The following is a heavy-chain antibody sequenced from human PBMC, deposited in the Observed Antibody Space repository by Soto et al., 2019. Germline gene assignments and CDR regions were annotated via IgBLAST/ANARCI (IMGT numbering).Heavy chain of an antibody. V-gene: IGHV3-23*01. CDR1: GFTCINYA. Sequence: GGSHRHSSAASGFTCINYAMSWVRQAPGKGLEWVSGISGSGGSTYYADSAKGRFTISRDSSKNTLYLQMNSLRAEDTAVYYCAKDTRNTISHPDYWGQGTLVTVSS. D-gene: IGHD1-1*01. CDR3: AKDTRNTISHPDY. CDR2: ISGSGGST. J-gene: IGHJ4*02.